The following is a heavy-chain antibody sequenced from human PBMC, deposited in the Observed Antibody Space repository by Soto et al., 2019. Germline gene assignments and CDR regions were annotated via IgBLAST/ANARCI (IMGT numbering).Heavy chain of an antibody. Sequence: PSETLSLTCAVYGGSFSGYYWTWIRQPPGTGLEWIGEINHSGSTNYNPSLKSRVTISVDTSKNQFSLKLSSVTAADTAVYYCARDDRSYRFDYWGRGTLVTVSS. CDR3: ARDDRSYRFDY. CDR1: GGSFSGYY. CDR2: INHSGST. V-gene: IGHV4-34*01. J-gene: IGHJ4*02. D-gene: IGHD1-26*01.